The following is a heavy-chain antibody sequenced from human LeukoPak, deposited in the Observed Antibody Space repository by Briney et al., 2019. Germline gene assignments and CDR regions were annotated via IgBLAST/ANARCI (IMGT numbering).Heavy chain of an antibody. J-gene: IGHJ4*02. D-gene: IGHD2-2*01. V-gene: IGHV1-3*04. CDR3: ARESFGTSRPSDY. CDR1: GYMFTNYA. CDR2: INTGSGNT. Sequence: ASVKVSCKASGYMFTNYALHWVRQAPGERLEWMGWINTGSGNTEYAQKFQGRVTITRDTSASTAYMELSSLRSEDTAVYWCARESFGTSRPSDYWGQGTLVTVSS.